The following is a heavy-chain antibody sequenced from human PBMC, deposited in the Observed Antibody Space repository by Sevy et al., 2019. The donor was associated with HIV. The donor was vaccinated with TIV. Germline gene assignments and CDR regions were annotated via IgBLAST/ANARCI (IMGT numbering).Heavy chain of an antibody. Sequence: GGSLRLSCAASGLTFSSYAMSWVRQAPGKGLEWVSAISGSGGSTYYADSVKGRFTISRDNSKNTLYLQMNSLRAEDTAVYYCAKDRSPTLAYYYDSSGYYHTSFDYWGQGTLVTVSS. CDR2: ISGSGGST. D-gene: IGHD3-22*01. J-gene: IGHJ4*02. CDR1: GLTFSSYA. V-gene: IGHV3-23*01. CDR3: AKDRSPTLAYYYDSSGYYHTSFDY.